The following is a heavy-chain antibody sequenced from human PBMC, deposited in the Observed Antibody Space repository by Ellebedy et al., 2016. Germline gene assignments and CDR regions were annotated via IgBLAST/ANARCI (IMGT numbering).Heavy chain of an antibody. D-gene: IGHD1-26*01. CDR2: INGVDT. CDR3: ARESGSYDRGGNHFDY. CDR1: GFTFSTFA. V-gene: IGHV3-23*01. Sequence: GGSLRLSXAVSGFTFSTFAMSWVRQAPGKRLEWVSAINGVDTYYADAMKGRLTISRDNSMNTLYLQMNSLRVEDTAVYFCARESGSYDRGGNHFDYWGQGTLVTVSS. J-gene: IGHJ4*02.